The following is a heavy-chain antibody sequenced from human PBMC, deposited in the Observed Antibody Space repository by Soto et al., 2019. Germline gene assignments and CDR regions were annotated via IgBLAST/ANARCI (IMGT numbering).Heavy chain of an antibody. D-gene: IGHD3-3*01. CDR2: ISATSNHI. V-gene: IGHV3-21*01. CDR3: ARDSITLFGGGMDV. CDR1: DFTFSTYS. Sequence: PGGSLRLSCVASDFTFSTYSMNWVRQAPGKGLEWVAYISATSNHIYYADSLKGRFTISRDNAKSSLYLHMNSLRAEDTAVYFCARDSITLFGGGMDVWGQGTTVTVSS. J-gene: IGHJ6*02.